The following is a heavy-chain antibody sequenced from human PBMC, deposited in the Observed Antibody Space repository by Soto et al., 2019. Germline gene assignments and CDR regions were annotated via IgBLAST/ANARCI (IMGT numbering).Heavy chain of an antibody. V-gene: IGHV1-18*01. Sequence: ASVKVSCKASGYTFTSYGISWVRQAPGQGLEWMGWINPYGGNTNYAQKLQGRVTMTTDTSTSTAYMELSSLRSEDTAVYYCARDKAALDYWGQGTLVTVSS. CDR1: GYTFTSYG. CDR2: INPYGGNT. J-gene: IGHJ4*02. CDR3: ARDKAALDY.